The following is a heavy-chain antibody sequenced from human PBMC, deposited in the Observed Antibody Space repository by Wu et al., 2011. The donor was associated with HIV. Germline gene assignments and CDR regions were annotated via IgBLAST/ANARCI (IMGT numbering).Heavy chain of an antibody. CDR1: GYTFTNYD. CDR3: ARGGRMVRGVIISVSDY. J-gene: IGHJ4*02. V-gene: IGHV1-8*02. CDR2: MNPNTGNA. D-gene: IGHD3-10*01. Sequence: QVQLVQSGTEVKTPGASVKVSCKASGYTFTNYDINWVRQATGQGLEWMGWMNPNTGNAGYSQKFQGRVTMTRNTSIRTAYMDLSSLRSEDSAVYYCARGGRMVRGVIISVSDYWGQGTLVTVSS.